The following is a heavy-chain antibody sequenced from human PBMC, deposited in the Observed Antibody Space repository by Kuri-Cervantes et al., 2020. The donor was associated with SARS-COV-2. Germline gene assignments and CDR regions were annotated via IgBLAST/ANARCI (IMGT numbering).Heavy chain of an antibody. CDR1: RGSISSHDSMSSNF. CDR3: AREDRGWFDP. Sequence: SETLSLTCSVSRGSISSHDSMSSNFWTWIRQPPGKGLEWIGDIHSSGSTNYNPSLKSRVTISVDTSKNQFSLKLSSVTAADTAVYYCAREDRGWFDPWGQGTLVTVSS. J-gene: IGHJ5*02. CDR2: IHSSGST. V-gene: IGHV4-4*08.